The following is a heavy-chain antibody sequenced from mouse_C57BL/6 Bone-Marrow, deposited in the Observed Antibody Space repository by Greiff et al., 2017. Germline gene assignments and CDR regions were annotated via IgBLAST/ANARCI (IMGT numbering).Heavy chain of an antibody. D-gene: IGHD1-1*02. V-gene: IGHV1-82*01. J-gene: IGHJ2*01. CDR3: AGAYGPRDY. Sequence: QVQLQQSGPELVKPGASVKISCKASGYAFSSSWMNWVKQRPGKGLEWIGRIYPGDGDTNYNGKFKGKATLTADKSSSTAYMQLSSLTSEDSAVYFCAGAYGPRDYWGQGTTLTVSS. CDR1: GYAFSSSW. CDR2: IYPGDGDT.